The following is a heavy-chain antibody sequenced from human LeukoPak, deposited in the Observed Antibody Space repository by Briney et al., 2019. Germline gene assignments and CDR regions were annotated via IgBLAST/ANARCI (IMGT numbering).Heavy chain of an antibody. V-gene: IGHV1-18*01. CDR3: ARGHDILTGYQYGMDV. J-gene: IGHJ6*02. Sequence: ASVKVSCKASGYTFTSYGISWVRQAPGQGLEWMGWISAYNGNTNYAQKLQGRVTMTTDTSTSTAYMELRSLRSDDTAVYYCARGHDILTGYQYGMDVWGQGTTVTVSS. D-gene: IGHD3-9*01. CDR1: GYTFTSYG. CDR2: ISAYNGNT.